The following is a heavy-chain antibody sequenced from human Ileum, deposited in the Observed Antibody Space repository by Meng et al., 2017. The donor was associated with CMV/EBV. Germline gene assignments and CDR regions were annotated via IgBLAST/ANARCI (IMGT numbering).Heavy chain of an antibody. CDR1: GYTFTSYG. J-gene: IGHJ4*02. D-gene: IGHD3-22*01. V-gene: IGHV1-18*01. Sequence: CKASGYTFTSYGLSWVRQAPGQGLEWMGWISGHNGNTNYAQKLQGRVTVTTDTSTNTTYMELRSLRSDDTAVYYCARENSGSFGYWGQGTLVTVSS. CDR2: ISGHNGNT. CDR3: ARENSGSFGY.